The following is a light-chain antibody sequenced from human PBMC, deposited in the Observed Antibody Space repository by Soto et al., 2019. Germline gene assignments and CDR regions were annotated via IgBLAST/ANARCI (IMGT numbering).Light chain of an antibody. CDR3: QHFGTSPPYT. CDR2: GAS. CDR1: QSVGSN. V-gene: IGKV3-15*01. J-gene: IGKJ2*01. Sequence: EVVLTQSPATLSVSPGAGATLSCRASQSVGSNLAWYQQKPGQTPRVLIYGASTRAIGIPARFSGSGFGTEFTLTISSLQSEDFVVYCCQHFGTSPPYTFGQGTKLEI.